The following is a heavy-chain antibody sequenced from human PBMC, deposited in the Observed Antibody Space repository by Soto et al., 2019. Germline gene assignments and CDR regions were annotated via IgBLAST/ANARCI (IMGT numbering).Heavy chain of an antibody. CDR2: IYTSGST. V-gene: IGHV4-4*07. J-gene: IGHJ6*02. CDR1: GGPISSYY. D-gene: IGHD6-13*01. Sequence: SETLSLTCTVSGGPISSYYWSWIRQPAGKGLEWIGRIYTSGSTNYNPSLKSRVTMSVDTSKNQFSLKLSSVTAADTAVYYCARDPGRSSSWYHHYYYGMDVWGQGTTVTVSS. CDR3: ARDPGRSSSWYHHYYYGMDV.